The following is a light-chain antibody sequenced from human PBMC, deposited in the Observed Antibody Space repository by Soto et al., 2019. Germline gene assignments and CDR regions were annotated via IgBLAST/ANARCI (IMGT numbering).Light chain of an antibody. CDR3: SSYATGDTYV. J-gene: IGLJ1*01. V-gene: IGLV2-14*01. Sequence: QSALTQPASVSGSPGQSITLSCTGTSSDIGGYKHVSWYCQYPDKAPKLMIYEVSNRPSWVSHRLSGSKSGNTASLTISGLQAEDEADYYCSSYATGDTYVFGTGTKLTVL. CDR2: EVS. CDR1: SSDIGGYKH.